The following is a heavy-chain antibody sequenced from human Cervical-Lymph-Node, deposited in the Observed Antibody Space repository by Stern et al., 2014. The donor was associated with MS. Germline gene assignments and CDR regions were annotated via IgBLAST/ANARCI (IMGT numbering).Heavy chain of an antibody. J-gene: IGHJ4*02. V-gene: IGHV1-2*02. CDR3: ARGIAEAWVTIEGN. CDR2: INPNSGAT. CDR1: GYTFTGHY. D-gene: IGHD2-21*01. Sequence: VHLVESGAEVKNPGAAVKVSCKASGYTFTGHYMHWVRQAPGQGLEWMGWINPNSGATHYAEQIQGRVTMTRDTSISTAYVELRWLTSDDMAVYYCARGIAEAWVTIEGNWGQGTLVTVSS.